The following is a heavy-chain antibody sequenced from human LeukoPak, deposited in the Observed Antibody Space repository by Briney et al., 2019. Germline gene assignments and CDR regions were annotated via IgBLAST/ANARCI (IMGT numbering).Heavy chain of an antibody. D-gene: IGHD6-19*01. Sequence: GGSLRLSCEASGFTFFSYNMNWVRQAQGRGLEWVSSISSSSGSIYYADSVKGRFTISRDNAKNSMYLQMNSLRAEDTAVYYCARDYYSSGWYERGFDFWGQGTRVTVSS. J-gene: IGHJ4*02. CDR3: ARDYYSSGWYERGFDF. CDR1: GFTFFSYN. V-gene: IGHV3-21*01. CDR2: ISSSSGSI.